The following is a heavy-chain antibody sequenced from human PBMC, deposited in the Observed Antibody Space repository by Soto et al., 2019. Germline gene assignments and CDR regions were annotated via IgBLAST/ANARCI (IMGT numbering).Heavy chain of an antibody. J-gene: IGHJ6*02. CDR2: INPNSGGA. D-gene: IGHD4-17*01. Sequence: ASAEVCSKASGYTFSGSYMHGSRQAPGQGLEWMGWINPNSGGANYAQKFQGRVTMTRDTSISTAYMELSRLRSDDTAMYYCGRHPYGDYDIMDVWGQGTMVTVSS. CDR1: GYTFSGSY. CDR3: GRHPYGDYDIMDV. V-gene: IGHV1-2*02.